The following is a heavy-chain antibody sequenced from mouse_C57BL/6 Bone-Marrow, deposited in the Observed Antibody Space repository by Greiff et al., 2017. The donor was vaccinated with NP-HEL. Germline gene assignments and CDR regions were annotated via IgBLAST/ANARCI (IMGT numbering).Heavy chain of an antibody. D-gene: IGHD2-4*01. Sequence: QVQLQQSGAELVRPGASVKLSCKASGYTFTDYYINWVKQRPVQGLEWIARIYPGSGNTYYNEKFKVKATLTAEKSSSTAYMQLSSLTSEDSAVYFCARYGGFYYDSMDYWGQGTSVTVSS. CDR1: GYTFTDYY. V-gene: IGHV1-76*01. J-gene: IGHJ4*01. CDR3: ARYGGFYYDSMDY. CDR2: IYPGSGNT.